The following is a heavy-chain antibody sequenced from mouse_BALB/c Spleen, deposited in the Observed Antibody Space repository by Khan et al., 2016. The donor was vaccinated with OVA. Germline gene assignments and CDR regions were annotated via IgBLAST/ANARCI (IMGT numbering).Heavy chain of an antibody. V-gene: IGHV1-20*02. CDR3: ARVYRSDFDY. D-gene: IGHD1-1*01. Sequence: VQLQQSGPELVKPGASVKISCKASGYSFTGYFMNWVMQSHGKSLEWIGRINPHVGETLFNPKFKGKATLTVDESSSTAYMELRSLASEDSAVYYCARVYRSDFDYGGQGTTLTVSA. CDR2: INPHVGET. CDR1: GYSFTGYF. J-gene: IGHJ2*01.